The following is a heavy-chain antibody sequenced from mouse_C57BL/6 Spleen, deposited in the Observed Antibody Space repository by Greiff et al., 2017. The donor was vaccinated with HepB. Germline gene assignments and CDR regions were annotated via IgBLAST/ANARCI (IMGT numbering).Heavy chain of an antibody. CDR3: ARGPYYYGFDY. CDR2: FHPYNDDT. CDR1: GHTFTTYP. J-gene: IGHJ2*01. D-gene: IGHD1-1*01. Sequence: VQLQQSGAELVKPGASVKMSCKASGHTFTTYPIEWMKQNHGKSLEWIGNFHPYNDDTKYNEKLQGKATLTVEKSSSTVYLQLSRLTSDYSAVYYCARGPYYYGFDYWGQGTTLTVSS. V-gene: IGHV1-47*01.